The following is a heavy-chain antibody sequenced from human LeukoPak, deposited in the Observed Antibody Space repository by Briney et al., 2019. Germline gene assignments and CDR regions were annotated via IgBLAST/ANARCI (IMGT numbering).Heavy chain of an antibody. J-gene: IGHJ4*02. Sequence: SETLSLTCIVSGASFNTGDYYWIWMPQRQGKGLVWFVYFYSSRSSYYNPSLKSRITISADTTKYHFSLRLISVTAADLAFYYSSRGAAPDSWGQGTLVTVSS. CDR2: FYSSRSS. V-gene: IGHV4-31*03. CDR1: GASFNTGDYY. CDR3: SRGAAPDS.